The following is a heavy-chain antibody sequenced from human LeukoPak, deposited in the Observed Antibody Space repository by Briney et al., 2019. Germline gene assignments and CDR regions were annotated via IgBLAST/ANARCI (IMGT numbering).Heavy chain of an antibody. Sequence: GGSLRLSCAASGFTFRSYGMSWVRQAPGKGLEWVSAISGSGGSTYYADSVKGRFTISRDNSKNTLYLQMNSLRAEDTAVYYCAKSSRIAAAGFFDYWGQGTLVTVSS. CDR3: AKSSRIAAAGFFDY. D-gene: IGHD6-13*01. J-gene: IGHJ4*02. CDR1: GFTFRSYG. V-gene: IGHV3-23*01. CDR2: ISGSGGST.